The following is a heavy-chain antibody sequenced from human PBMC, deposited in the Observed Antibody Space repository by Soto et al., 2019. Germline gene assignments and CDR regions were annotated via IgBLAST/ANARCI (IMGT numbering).Heavy chain of an antibody. Sequence: PSETLSLTCTVSGGSISSYYWSWIRQPPGKGLEWIGYIYYSGSTNYNPSLKSRVTISVDTSKNQFSLKLSSVTAADTAVYYCARVTFRITIFGVFKPSNFDYWGQGTLVTVSS. V-gene: IGHV4-59*01. CDR2: IYYSGST. J-gene: IGHJ4*02. CDR3: ARVTFRITIFGVFKPSNFDY. D-gene: IGHD3-3*01. CDR1: GGSISSYY.